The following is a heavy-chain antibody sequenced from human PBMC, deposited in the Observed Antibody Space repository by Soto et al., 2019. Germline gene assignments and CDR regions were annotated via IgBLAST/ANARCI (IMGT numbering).Heavy chain of an antibody. CDR2: LSPYNGNT. J-gene: IGHJ4*01. CDR1: GYTFTNFG. D-gene: IGHD4-17*01. V-gene: IGHV1-18*01. CDR3: ARGRDYGDFYFDH. Sequence: QVHLVQSGAEVKKAGASVKVSCKASGYTFTNFGINWVRQAPGLGLEWVGWLSPYNGNTQNVEKFQGRVTMTTDTSTSTAYMELRSLSSHDTAVYYCARGRDYGDFYFDHWGQGTLVTVSS.